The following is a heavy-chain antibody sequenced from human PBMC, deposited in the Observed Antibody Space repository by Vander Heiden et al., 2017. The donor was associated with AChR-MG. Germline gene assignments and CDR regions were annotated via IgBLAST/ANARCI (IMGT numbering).Heavy chain of an antibody. CDR3: ARDQNPSSIFDP. D-gene: IGHD3-3*01. CDR2: ISHGGSA. CDR1: GGSFSGYY. J-gene: IGHJ5*02. Sequence: QVELHPWGAGLLKPSETLSLTCGGFGGSFSGYYWSGIRQTPGKGLEWIGEISHGGSASYNPSLKSRVTISVDTSKNQFSLILSSVTAADTAVYYCARDQNPSSIFDPWGQGILVTVSS. V-gene: IGHV4-34*01.